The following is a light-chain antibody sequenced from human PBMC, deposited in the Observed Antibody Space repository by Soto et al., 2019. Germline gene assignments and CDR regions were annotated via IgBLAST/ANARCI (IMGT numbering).Light chain of an antibody. J-gene: IGKJ3*01. V-gene: IGKV3-20*01. CDR3: HQYGLSPPYT. Sequence: EIVLTQSPGTLSLSPGARATLSCRASQSVDRNYLAWYQHKPGQAPRLLIYGASTRATGIPDRFSGSGSGTEFTLTISRLEPEDFAVYYCHQYGLSPPYTFGPGTKVDIK. CDR1: QSVDRNY. CDR2: GAS.